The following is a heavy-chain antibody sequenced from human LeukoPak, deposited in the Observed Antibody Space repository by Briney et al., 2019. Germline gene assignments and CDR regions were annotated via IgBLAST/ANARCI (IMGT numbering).Heavy chain of an antibody. CDR3: ARDSLAVAGTWFDY. CDR1: GFTFDHYA. V-gene: IGHV3-9*01. D-gene: IGHD6-19*01. J-gene: IGHJ4*02. Sequence: GGSLRLSCAASGFTFDHYAMHWVRQAPGKGLEWVSGISWNSGSIGYAESVKGRFTISRDNSKNTMYLQMNSLRAEDTAVYYCARDSLAVAGTWFDYWGQGTLVTVSS. CDR2: ISWNSGSI.